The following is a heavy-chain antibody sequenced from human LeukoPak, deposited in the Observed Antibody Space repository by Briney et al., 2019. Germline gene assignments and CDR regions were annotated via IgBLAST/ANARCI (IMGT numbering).Heavy chain of an antibody. D-gene: IGHD2-8*02. J-gene: IGHJ4*02. CDR3: VRAPVWCTCGICYFDY. CDR1: GYTFTTQG. Sequence: ASVKVSCKAYGYTFTTQGISWVRQAPGQGREWMGWINPYNGETNYAQKFQGRVTMTTDTSTSTAYMELRSLNSDDTAVFYCVRAPVWCTCGICYFDYWGQGTLVTGSS. V-gene: IGHV1-18*01. CDR2: INPYNGET.